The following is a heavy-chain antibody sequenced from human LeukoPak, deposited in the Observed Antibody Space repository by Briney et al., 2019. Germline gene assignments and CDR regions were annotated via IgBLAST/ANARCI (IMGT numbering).Heavy chain of an antibody. CDR3: ARSGSGYLRYYFDY. J-gene: IGHJ4*02. D-gene: IGHD5-12*01. CDR2: IYSSGST. Sequence: PSETLSLTCTVSGGSISSSSYYWGWIRQPPGKGLGWIGSIYSSGSTYYNPSLKSRVTISLDTSKNHFSLKLSSVTAADTAVYYCARSGSGYLRYYFDYWGQGTLSPSPQ. CDR1: GGSISSSSYY. V-gene: IGHV4-39*07.